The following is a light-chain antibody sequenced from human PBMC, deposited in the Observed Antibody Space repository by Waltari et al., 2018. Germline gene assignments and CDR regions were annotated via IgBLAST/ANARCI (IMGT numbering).Light chain of an antibody. CDR3: QQYNNWPPGT. CDR2: RAS. J-gene: IGKJ1*01. V-gene: IGKV3-15*01. CDR1: QSIGSS. Sequence: ETVVTQSPATLSMSPGERATLSCRTNQSIGSSLAWYQQRPGQAPRLLIYRASTRATGIPDRYSGSGSETEFTLTISSLQSEDIAVYYCQQYNNWPPGTFGQGTKVEI.